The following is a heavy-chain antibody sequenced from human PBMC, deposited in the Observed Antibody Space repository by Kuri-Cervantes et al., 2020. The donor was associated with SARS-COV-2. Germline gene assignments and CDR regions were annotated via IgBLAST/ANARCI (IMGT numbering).Heavy chain of an antibody. J-gene: IGHJ4*02. D-gene: IGHD5-24*01. CDR3: GKVSWLQLWRRYSDS. CDR2: LDTSGST. Sequence: SETLSLTCTVSGYSISSGDYWSWIRQPAGKGLEWIGHLDTSGSTTYNPSLRGRVTISLDPSNNRFSLSLTSTTAADTAVYYCGKVSWLQLWRRYSDSWGQGTLVTVSS. V-gene: IGHV4-61*09. CDR1: GYSISSGDY.